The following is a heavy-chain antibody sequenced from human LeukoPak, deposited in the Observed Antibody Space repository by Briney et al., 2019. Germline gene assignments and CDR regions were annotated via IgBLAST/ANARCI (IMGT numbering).Heavy chain of an antibody. D-gene: IGHD2-2*01. V-gene: IGHV4-39*07. CDR2: MYSSGST. CDR1: GRSISITSYY. CDR3: ARGPPDCSSTSCYAFDAFDI. Sequence: NPAETLSLTCTVAGRSISITSYYSGWIRQPPGKGLDWIGSMYSSGSTYYNPSLKSRVTLSGDTSKNQFSLKMSSVTAADTAVYYCARGPPDCSSTSCYAFDAFDIWGQGTMVTVSS. J-gene: IGHJ3*02.